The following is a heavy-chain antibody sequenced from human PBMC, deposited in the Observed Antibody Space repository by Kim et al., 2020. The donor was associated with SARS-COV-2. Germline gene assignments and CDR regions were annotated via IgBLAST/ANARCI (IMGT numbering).Heavy chain of an antibody. CDR3: ARAPYSSSQYFDL. V-gene: IGHV3-13*01. J-gene: IGHJ2*01. D-gene: IGHD6-13*01. Sequence: YPGSVKGRVTFSTENAKNSLYLQMNSLGSGDTALYYCARAPYSSSQYFDLWGRGTLVTVSS.